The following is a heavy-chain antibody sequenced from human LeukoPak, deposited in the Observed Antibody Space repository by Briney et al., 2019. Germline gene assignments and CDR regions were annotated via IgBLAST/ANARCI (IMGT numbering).Heavy chain of an antibody. Sequence: ASVKVSCKASGYTFTSYGISWVRQAPGQGLEWMGRISAYNGNTNYAQKLQGRVTMTTDTSTSTAYMELRSLRSDDTAVYYCARDRAAAGTEDWFDPWGQGTLVTVSS. CDR2: ISAYNGNT. D-gene: IGHD6-13*01. CDR1: GYTFTSYG. CDR3: ARDRAAAGTEDWFDP. J-gene: IGHJ5*02. V-gene: IGHV1-18*01.